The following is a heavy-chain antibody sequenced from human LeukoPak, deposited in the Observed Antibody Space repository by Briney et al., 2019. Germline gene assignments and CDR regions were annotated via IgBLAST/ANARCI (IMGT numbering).Heavy chain of an antibody. CDR1: GFTFSSYS. CDR3: ARDSSSQSYYYYYYMDV. D-gene: IGHD6-13*01. V-gene: IGHV3-21*01. J-gene: IGHJ6*03. Sequence: GGSLRLSCAASGFTFSSYSMNWVRQAPGKGLEWVSSISSSSSYIYYADSVKGRFTISRDNAKNSLYLQMNSLRAEDTAVYYCARDSSSQSYYYYYYMDVWGKGTTVTVSS. CDR2: ISSSSSYI.